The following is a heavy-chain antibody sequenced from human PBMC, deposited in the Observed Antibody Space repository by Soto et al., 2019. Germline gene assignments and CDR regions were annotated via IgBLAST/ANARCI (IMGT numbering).Heavy chain of an antibody. CDR2: IYHSGGT. CDR3: ARASSSMYNWFDP. CDR1: GGSISSSNW. Sequence: SETLSLTCAVSGGSISSSNWWSWVRQPPGKGLEWIGEIYHSGGTNYNPSLKSRVTISVDKSKNQFSLKLSSVTAADTAVYYCARASSSMYNWFDPWGQGTLVTVSS. J-gene: IGHJ5*02. V-gene: IGHV4-4*02. D-gene: IGHD6-6*01.